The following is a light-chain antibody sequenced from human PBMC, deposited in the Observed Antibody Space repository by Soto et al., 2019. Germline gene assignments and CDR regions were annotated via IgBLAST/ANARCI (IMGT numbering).Light chain of an antibody. Sequence: EIVMTQSPATLSVSPGERATLSCRASQSVSSKLAWYQQKPGQAPRLLIYGASTRATGIPARFSGSGSGTEFTLTISSLQSEDFAVYYCQQYNNWQWTFGQGTKVDIK. V-gene: IGKV3-15*01. J-gene: IGKJ1*01. CDR3: QQYNNWQWT. CDR2: GAS. CDR1: QSVSSK.